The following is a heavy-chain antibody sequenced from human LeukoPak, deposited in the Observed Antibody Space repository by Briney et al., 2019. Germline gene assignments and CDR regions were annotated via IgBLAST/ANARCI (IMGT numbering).Heavy chain of an antibody. CDR2: ISPTGSTT. J-gene: IGHJ4*02. CDR3: ARGPNSNWSGLDF. D-gene: IGHD6-6*01. Sequence: GGSLRLSCTASGFSFSGHWMHWARKLPGKGLVWVSRISPTGSTTSYADSVKGRFTVSRDNAKNTLYLQVNNLRAEDTAVYYCARGPNSNWSGLDFWGQGTLLTVSS. CDR1: GFSFSGHW. V-gene: IGHV3-74*01.